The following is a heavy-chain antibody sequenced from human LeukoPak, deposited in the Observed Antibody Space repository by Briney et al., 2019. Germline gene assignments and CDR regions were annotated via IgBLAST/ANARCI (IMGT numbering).Heavy chain of an antibody. CDR2: TDWDDDK. CDR1: GFSLSTHGMR. CDR3: ARTLSGTTFDY. Sequence: SGPALVKPTQTLTLTCTFSGFSLSTHGMRVSWIRQPPGKALEWLARTDWDDDKFYSTSLKTRLTISKDTSKSQVVLTMTNMDPVDTATYYCARTLSGTTFDYWGQGTLVTVSS. D-gene: IGHD1-7*01. J-gene: IGHJ4*02. V-gene: IGHV2-70*04.